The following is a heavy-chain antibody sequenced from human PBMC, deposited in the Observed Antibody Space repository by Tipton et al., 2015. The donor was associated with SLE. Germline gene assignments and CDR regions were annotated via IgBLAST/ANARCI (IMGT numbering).Heavy chain of an antibody. V-gene: IGHV4-61*02. CDR1: GASLRSGDYF. J-gene: IGHJ4*02. D-gene: IGHD5-24*01. CDR3: ARDVDGSDF. Sequence: TLSLTCTVSGASLRSGDYFWSWIRQSTGKGLEWIGRISTTGGTHYNPSLQSRVSMSVDTSNSQFSLRLRSLTAADTAIYYCARDVDGSDFWGQGTLVTVSS. CDR2: ISTTGGT.